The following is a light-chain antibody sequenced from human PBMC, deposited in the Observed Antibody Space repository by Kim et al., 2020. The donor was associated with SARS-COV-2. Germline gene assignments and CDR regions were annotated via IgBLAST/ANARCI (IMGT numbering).Light chain of an antibody. J-gene: IGKJ4*01. CDR1: QKIGGF. Sequence: DIQMTQSPSSLSASVGDSVTITCRASQKIGGFLNWYQQKPGKAPNLLIFTASTLQGGVPSRFSGSGSGADFTLTISSLQPEDFATYYCQQIYDPPLTFGGGTKVDI. V-gene: IGKV1-39*01. CDR2: TAS. CDR3: QQIYDPPLT.